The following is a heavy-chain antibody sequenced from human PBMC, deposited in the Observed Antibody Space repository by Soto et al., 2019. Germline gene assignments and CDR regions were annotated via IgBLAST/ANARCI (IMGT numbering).Heavy chain of an antibody. CDR3: AKDTYYHDSSGYYIFDY. V-gene: IGHV3-23*01. CDR1: GFTFSSYA. J-gene: IGHJ4*02. D-gene: IGHD3-22*01. CDR2: ISGSGGTT. Sequence: GGSLRLSCAASGFTFSSYAMSWVRQAPGEGLEWVSAISGSGGTTYYADSVKGRFTISRDNAKNTLYLQMNSLRAEDTAVYYCAKDTYYHDSSGYYIFDYWGQGTLLTVSS.